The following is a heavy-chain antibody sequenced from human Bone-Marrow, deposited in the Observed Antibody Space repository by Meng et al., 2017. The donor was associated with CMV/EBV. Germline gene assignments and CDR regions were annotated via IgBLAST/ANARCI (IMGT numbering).Heavy chain of an antibody. CDR1: GFTFSTYS. V-gene: IGHV3-74*03. CDR2: IRYDGSTT. CDR3: ARDKWEMCLDY. J-gene: IGHJ4*02. D-gene: IGHD1-26*01. Sequence: GGSLRLSCAASGFTFSTYSMHWVRQVPGKGLAWVSQIRYDGSTTKYADSVKGRFTISRDNAKNTLHLQMNSLRAEDTAVYYCARDKWEMCLDYWGQGALVTVSS.